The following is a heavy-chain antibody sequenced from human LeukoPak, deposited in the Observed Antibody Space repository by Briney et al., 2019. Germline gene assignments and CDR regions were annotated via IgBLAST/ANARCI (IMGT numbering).Heavy chain of an antibody. CDR3: ARDSSPGRPARVDY. D-gene: IGHD6-6*01. V-gene: IGHV1-18*01. CDR2: ISAYNGNT. CDR1: GYTFTSYD. J-gene: IGHJ4*02. Sequence: ASVKVSCKASGYTFTSYDISWVRQAPGQGLEWMGWISAYNGNTNYAQRLQGRVTMTTDTSTSTAYMELRSLRSDDTAVYYCARDSSPGRPARVDYWGQGTLVTVSS.